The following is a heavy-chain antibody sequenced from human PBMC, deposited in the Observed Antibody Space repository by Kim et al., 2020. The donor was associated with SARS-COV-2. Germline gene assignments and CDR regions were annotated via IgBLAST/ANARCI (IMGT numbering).Heavy chain of an antibody. V-gene: IGHV1-24*01. CDR2: FDPEDGET. D-gene: IGHD2-2*01. CDR1: GYTLTELS. Sequence: ASVKVSCKVSGYTLTELSMHWVRQAPGKGLEWMGGFDPEDGETIYAQKFQGRVTMTEDTSTYTAYMELSSLRSEDTAVYYCATPRGSCSVPCYYYGMDVWGQGTTVTVSS. J-gene: IGHJ6*02. CDR3: ATPRGSCSVPCYYYGMDV.